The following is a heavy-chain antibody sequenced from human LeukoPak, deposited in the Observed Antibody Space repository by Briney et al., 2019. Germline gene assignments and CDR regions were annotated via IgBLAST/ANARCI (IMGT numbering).Heavy chain of an antibody. CDR3: ASLMGSGDFDY. Sequence: ASVKVSCKASGYTFTSYYMHWVRQAPGQGLEWMGIINPSGGSTSYAQKFQGRVTMTRDMSTSTVYMELSSLRSEDTAVYYCASLMGSGDFDYWGQGTLVTVSS. CDR1: GYTFTSYY. CDR2: INPSGGST. D-gene: IGHD3-10*01. V-gene: IGHV1-46*01. J-gene: IGHJ4*02.